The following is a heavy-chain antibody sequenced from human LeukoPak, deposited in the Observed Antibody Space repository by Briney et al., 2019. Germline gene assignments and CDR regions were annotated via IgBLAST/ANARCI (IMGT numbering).Heavy chain of an antibody. Sequence: ASVKVSCKASGYTFTSYYMHWVRQAPGQGLEWMGIINPSGGSTSYAQKFQGRVTMTRDTSTSIVYMELSSLRSEDTAVYYCARDRPNYYGSGSYYRGSRNWFDPWGQGTLVTVSS. D-gene: IGHD3-10*01. V-gene: IGHV1-46*01. CDR2: INPSGGST. J-gene: IGHJ5*02. CDR3: ARDRPNYYGSGSYYRGSRNWFDP. CDR1: GYTFTSYY.